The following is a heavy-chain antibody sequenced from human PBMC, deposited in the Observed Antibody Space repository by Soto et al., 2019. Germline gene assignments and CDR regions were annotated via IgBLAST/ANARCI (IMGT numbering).Heavy chain of an antibody. CDR3: ARGRGCISTSCYGASDAFDI. V-gene: IGHV1-3*01. CDR1: GYTFTSYA. CDR2: INAGNGNT. Sequence: ASVKVSCKASGYTFTSYAMHWVRQAPGQRLEWLGWINAGNGNTKYSQKFQGRVTITRDTSASTAYMELSSLRSEDTAVYYCARGRGCISTSCYGASDAFDIWGQGTMVTVSS. D-gene: IGHD2-2*01. J-gene: IGHJ3*02.